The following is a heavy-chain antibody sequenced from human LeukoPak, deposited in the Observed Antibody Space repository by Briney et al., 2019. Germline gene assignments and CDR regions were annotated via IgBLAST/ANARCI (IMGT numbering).Heavy chain of an antibody. V-gene: IGHV4-34*01. Sequence: SETLSLTCAVYGGSFSGYYWSWIRQPPGKGLEWIGEINHSGSTNYNPSLKSRVTISVDTSKNQFPLKLSSVTAADTAVYYCARGGGYDSDWGQGTLVTVSS. CDR1: GGSFSGYY. CDR3: ARGGGYDSD. J-gene: IGHJ4*02. CDR2: INHSGST. D-gene: IGHD5-12*01.